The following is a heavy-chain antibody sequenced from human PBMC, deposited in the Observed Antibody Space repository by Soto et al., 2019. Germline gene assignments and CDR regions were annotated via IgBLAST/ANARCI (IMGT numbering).Heavy chain of an antibody. V-gene: IGHV3-23*01. CDR1: GVTFSGYG. Sequence: GEALRLSCSASGVTFSGYGMSWGRQAPGKGMEWVSAISGSGGITFYADSVKGRFTISRDNSKNTLSLQMNSLRAEDTALYYCAKIYASSGRHWWGQGTLVTVSS. D-gene: IGHD3-22*01. J-gene: IGHJ4*02. CDR3: AKIYASSGRHW. CDR2: ISGSGGIT.